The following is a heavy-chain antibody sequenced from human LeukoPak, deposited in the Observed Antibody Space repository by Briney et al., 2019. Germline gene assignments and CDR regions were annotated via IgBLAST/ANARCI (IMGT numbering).Heavy chain of an antibody. CDR3: ARWGRGFDY. D-gene: IGHD7-27*01. V-gene: IGHV4-59*08. Sequence: SETLSLTCTVSSGSIISDYWSWIRQSPEKGLEWIGFIYFSGSTNYNPSLKSRVTISVDTSRSQFSLRLTSVTAADTAMYYCARWGRGFDYWGQGTLVTVSS. CDR1: SGSIISDY. CDR2: IYFSGST. J-gene: IGHJ4*02.